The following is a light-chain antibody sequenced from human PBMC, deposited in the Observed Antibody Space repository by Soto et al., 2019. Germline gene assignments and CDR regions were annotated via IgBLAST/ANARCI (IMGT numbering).Light chain of an antibody. CDR2: AAS. V-gene: IGKV1-12*01. Sequence: DIQVTQSPSSLSAHVGDTVTITCRASQDIRRWLAWYQQKPGKAPNLLISAASNLQSGVPSRFSGRGSGTDFTLTISSLQPEDFATCYCQQSYSTPPTFGQGTRLEIK. CDR3: QQSYSTPPT. J-gene: IGKJ5*01. CDR1: QDIRRW.